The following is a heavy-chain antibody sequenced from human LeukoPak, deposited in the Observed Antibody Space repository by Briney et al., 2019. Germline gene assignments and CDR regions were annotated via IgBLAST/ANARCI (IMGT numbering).Heavy chain of an antibody. CDR1: GYTFTGYY. J-gene: IGHJ3*01. Sequence: ASVKVSCKASGYTFTGYYLHWVRQAPGLGLEWMGWINPNSGGTNYAQKFQGRVIMTRDTSISTIYMELSRLRSGDTAVYYCARVVSDDAFDLWGQGTMVTVSS. CDR2: INPNSGGT. D-gene: IGHD3-16*01. CDR3: ARVVSDDAFDL. V-gene: IGHV1-2*02.